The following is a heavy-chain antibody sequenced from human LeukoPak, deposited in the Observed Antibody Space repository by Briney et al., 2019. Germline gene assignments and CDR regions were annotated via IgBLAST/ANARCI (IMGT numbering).Heavy chain of an antibody. J-gene: IGHJ3*02. CDR1: GFTFSSYS. CDR3: PRDCTSGSYREDAFDI. Sequence: GGSLRLSCAASGFTFSSYSMNWVRQAPGKGLEWVSSISSSSSYIYYADSVKGRFTISRDNAKNSLYLEMNSLRAEDTAVYYCPRDCTSGSYREDAFDICGQGTMVTASS. V-gene: IGHV3-21*01. D-gene: IGHD1-26*01. CDR2: ISSSSSYI.